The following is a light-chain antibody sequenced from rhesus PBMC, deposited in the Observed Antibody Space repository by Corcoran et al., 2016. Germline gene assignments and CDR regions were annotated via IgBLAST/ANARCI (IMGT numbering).Light chain of an antibody. J-gene: IGKJ1*01. CDR2: AAF. CDR3: QQHKSYPWT. CDR1: QGISSW. Sequence: DIQMTQSPSSLSASVGDRVTITCQASQGISSWLAWYQQKPGKAPKLLIYAAFSLQSGAPSRVSGSGAGTDFTLTIRSLQPEDFATYYCQQHKSYPWTFGQGTKVEIK. V-gene: IGKV1-33*02.